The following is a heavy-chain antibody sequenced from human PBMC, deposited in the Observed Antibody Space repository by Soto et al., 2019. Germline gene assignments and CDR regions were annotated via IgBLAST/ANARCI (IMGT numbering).Heavy chain of an antibody. D-gene: IGHD2-15*01. CDR3: AKVNVVVVAATFEYEYYFDY. CDR1: GFTVSNNY. J-gene: IGHJ4*02. Sequence: LRLSCAASGFTVSNNYMSWVRQAPGRGLEWVSAISNTGSTYYAGSVKGRSTISRDSSTNTLYLEVNSLRADDTAVYYCAKVNVVVVAATFEYEYYFDYWGQGTLVTVPQ. V-gene: IGHV3-53*01. CDR2: ISNTGST.